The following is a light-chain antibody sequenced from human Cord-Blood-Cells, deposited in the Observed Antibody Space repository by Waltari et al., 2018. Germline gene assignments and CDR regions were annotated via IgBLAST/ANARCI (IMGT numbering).Light chain of an antibody. V-gene: IGKV1-33*01. CDR3: QQYDNLPLT. Sequence: DIQLTQSPSSLSASVGDRVTTTCQASQDISNYLNWYQQKPGKVPKRLIYDAANLETGGPSRCSGSGSGTDFTFTISSLQPEDIATYYCQQYDNLPLTFGPGTKVDIK. CDR2: DAA. J-gene: IGKJ3*01. CDR1: QDISNY.